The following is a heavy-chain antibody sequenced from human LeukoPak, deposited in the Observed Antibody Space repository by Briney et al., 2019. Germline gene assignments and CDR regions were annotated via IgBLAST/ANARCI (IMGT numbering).Heavy chain of an antibody. CDR1: GFTFSRHW. V-gene: IGHV3-74*01. D-gene: IGHD2-15*01. CDR2: VNTDGATT. CDR3: ARGFGSCYPY. J-gene: IGHJ4*02. Sequence: PGGSLRLSCAASGFTFSRHWMYWVRRVPGKGLVWVSRVNTDGATTNYADSVQGRFTVSRDNAKSTLYLQMNSLRAEDTAVYYCARGFGSCYPYWGQGTLVTVSS.